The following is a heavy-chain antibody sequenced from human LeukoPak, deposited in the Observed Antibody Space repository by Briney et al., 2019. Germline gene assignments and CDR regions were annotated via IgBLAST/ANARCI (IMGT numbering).Heavy chain of an antibody. CDR2: INHSGST. CDR3: AGLPQLPPGPPNDY. CDR1: GGSFSGYY. Sequence: PSETLSLTCAVYGGSFSGYYWSWIRQPPGKGLEWIGEINHSGSTNYNPSLKSRVTISVDTSKNQFSLKLSSVTAADTAVYYCAGLPQLPPGPPNDYWGQGTLVTVSS. J-gene: IGHJ4*02. V-gene: IGHV4-34*01. D-gene: IGHD2-2*01.